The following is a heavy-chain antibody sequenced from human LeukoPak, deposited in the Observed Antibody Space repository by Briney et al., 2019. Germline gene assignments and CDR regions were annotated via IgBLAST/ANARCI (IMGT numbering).Heavy chain of an antibody. CDR1: GFTFSTYS. CDR3: ARKSSTSCDY. CDR2: IRYDGSNK. J-gene: IGHJ4*02. V-gene: IGHV3-30*02. Sequence: GGSLRLSCAASGFTFSTYSINWVRQAPGKGLEWVAFIRYDGSNKYYADSVKGRFTISRDNSKNTLYLQMNSLRAEDTAVYYCARKSSTSCDYWGQGTLVTVSS. D-gene: IGHD2-2*01.